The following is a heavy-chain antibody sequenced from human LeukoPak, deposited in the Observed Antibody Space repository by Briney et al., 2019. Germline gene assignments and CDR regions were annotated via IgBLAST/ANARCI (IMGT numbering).Heavy chain of an antibody. CDR1: GGSISSSSYY. V-gene: IGHV4-39*07. J-gene: IGHJ3*02. D-gene: IGHD3-10*01. Sequence: SETLSLTCTVSGGSISSSSYYWGWIRQPPGKGLEWIGSIYYSGSTYYNPSLKSRVTISVDTSKNQFSLKLSSVTAADTAVYYCARDPETAASTGNAFDIWGQGTMVTVSS. CDR2: IYYSGST. CDR3: ARDPETAASTGNAFDI.